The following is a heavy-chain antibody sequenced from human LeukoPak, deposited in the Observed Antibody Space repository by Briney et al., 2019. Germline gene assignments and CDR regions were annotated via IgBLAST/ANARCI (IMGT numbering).Heavy chain of an antibody. V-gene: IGHV3-21*01. D-gene: IGHD2-15*01. CDR1: GFTFSSYS. CDR3: ARDSGLVARYYYYYMDV. J-gene: IGHJ6*03. CDR2: ISSSSSYI. Sequence: PGGSLRLSCAASGFTFSSYSMNWVRQAPGKGLEWVSSISSSSSYIYYADSVKGRFTISRDNAKNSLYLQMNSLRAEDTAVYYCARDSGLVARYYYYYMDVRGKGTTVTVSS.